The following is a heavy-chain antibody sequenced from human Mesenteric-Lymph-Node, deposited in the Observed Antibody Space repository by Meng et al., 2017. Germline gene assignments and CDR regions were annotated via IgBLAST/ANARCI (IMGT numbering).Heavy chain of an antibody. V-gene: IGHV4-61*01. CDR3: AREGRFSSFDY. J-gene: IGHJ4*02. CDR2: IYYSGST. D-gene: IGHD2-2*01. CDR1: GGSVSSGSYY. Sequence: QVQLKGSGPGLVRPSETLSLACTVSGGSVSSGSYYWSWIRQPPGKGLEWIGYIYYSGSTNYNPSLKSRVTISVDTSKNQFSLKLSSVTAADTAVYYCAREGRFSSFDYWGQGTLVTVSS.